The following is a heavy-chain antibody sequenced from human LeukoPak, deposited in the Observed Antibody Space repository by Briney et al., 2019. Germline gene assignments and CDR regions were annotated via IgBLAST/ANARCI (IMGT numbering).Heavy chain of an antibody. CDR2: IIPIFGTA. CDR3: ARYAVPAAPYYYYYYMDV. V-gene: IGHV1-69*13. D-gene: IGHD2-2*01. CDR1: GGTFSSYA. J-gene: IGHJ6*03. Sequence: SVKVSCKASGGTFSSYAISWVRQAPGQGLEWMGGIIPIFGTANYAQKLQGRVTITADESTSTAYMELSSLRSEDTAVYYCARYAVPAAPYYYYYYMDVWGKGTTVTVSS.